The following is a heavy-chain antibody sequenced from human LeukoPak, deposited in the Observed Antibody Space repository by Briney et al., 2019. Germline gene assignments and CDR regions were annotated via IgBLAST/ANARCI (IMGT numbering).Heavy chain of an antibody. J-gene: IGHJ4*02. V-gene: IGHV1-2*02. Sequence: SSVKVSCKASGYTFTGYYMHWVRQAPGQGPEWMGRINPNSSSTNYARKFQSRVTITRGTSISTAYLELSRLRSDDTAVYFCARARYYYGTGNSPCFDYWGQGTLVTVSS. CDR1: GYTFTGYY. CDR3: ARARYYYGTGNSPCFDY. D-gene: IGHD3-10*01. CDR2: INPNSSST.